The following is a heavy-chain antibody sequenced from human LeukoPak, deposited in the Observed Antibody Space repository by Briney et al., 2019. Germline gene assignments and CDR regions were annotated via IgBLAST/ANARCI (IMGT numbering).Heavy chain of an antibody. CDR3: ANQQSRYDILTGYYRYFDY. CDR1: GGTFSSYA. J-gene: IGHJ4*02. Sequence: GASVKVSCKASGGTFSSYAISWVRQAPGQGLEWVGGIIPIFGTANYAQKFQGRVTITADESTSTAYMELSSLRSEDTAVYYCANQQSRYDILTGYYRYFDYWGQGTWSPSPQ. V-gene: IGHV1-69*13. D-gene: IGHD3-9*01. CDR2: IIPIFGTA.